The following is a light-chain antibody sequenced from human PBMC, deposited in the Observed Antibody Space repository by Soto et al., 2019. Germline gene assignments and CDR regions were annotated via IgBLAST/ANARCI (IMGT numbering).Light chain of an antibody. V-gene: IGKV1-39*01. CDR3: QQSYSTPLT. CDR2: AAS. CDR1: QSIGGF. Sequence: DIHMTQSTSSLSVSLGDGVTITFRASQSIGGFLNWYQQKLGKAPKLLIYAASSLQSGVPSRFSGSGSGTDFTLTISSLQPEDFATYYCQQSYSTPLTFGGGTKVDIK. J-gene: IGKJ4*01.